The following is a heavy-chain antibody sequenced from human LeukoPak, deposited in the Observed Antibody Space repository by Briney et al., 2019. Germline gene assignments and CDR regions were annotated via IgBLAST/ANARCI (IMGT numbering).Heavy chain of an antibody. J-gene: IGHJ4*02. CDR1: GFTVRSNY. CDR2: IFNDGST. CDR3: AKDLRTGLVVIGFDY. D-gene: IGHD3-22*01. V-gene: IGHV3-53*01. Sequence: GGSQRLSCAASGFTVRSNYMSWGRQAPGKGLEWVSLIFNDGSTYYADSVKGRFTISRDNSKNTLYLQMNSLRAEDTAVYHCAKDLRTGLVVIGFDYWGQGTLVTVSS.